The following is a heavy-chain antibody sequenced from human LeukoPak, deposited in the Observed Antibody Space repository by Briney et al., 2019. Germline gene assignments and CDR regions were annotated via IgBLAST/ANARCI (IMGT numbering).Heavy chain of an antibody. CDR3: ARELHTGPYSSSWYPYYYGMDV. CDR1: GFTFSSYA. J-gene: IGHJ6*02. D-gene: IGHD6-13*01. CDR2: ISGSGGST. V-gene: IGHV3-23*01. Sequence: PGGSLRLSCAASGFTFSSYAMSWVRQAPGKGLEWVSAISGSGGSTYYADSVKGRFTISRDNSKNTLYLQMNSLRAEDTAVYYCARELHTGPYSSSWYPYYYGMDVWGQGTTVTVSS.